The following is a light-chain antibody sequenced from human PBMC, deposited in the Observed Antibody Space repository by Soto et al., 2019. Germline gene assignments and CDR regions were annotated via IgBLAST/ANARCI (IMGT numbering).Light chain of an antibody. V-gene: IGLV2-14*01. CDR3: SSYTSTSNVI. CDR1: SSDVGGYDY. CDR2: DVL. J-gene: IGLJ2*01. Sequence: QSVLTQPASVSGSPGQSITISCTGTSSDVGGYDYVSWYQQHPGKAPKLMIFDVLIRPSGVSNRFSGSKSGNTASLTISGLQAEDEADYYCSSYTSTSNVIFGGGTKLTVL.